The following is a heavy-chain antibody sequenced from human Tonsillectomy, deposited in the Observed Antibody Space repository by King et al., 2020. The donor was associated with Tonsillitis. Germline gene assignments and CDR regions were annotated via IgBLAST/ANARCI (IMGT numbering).Heavy chain of an antibody. Sequence: VQLVESGGGLVQPGGSLRLSCAASGFTFSSSAMAWVRQAPGKGLEWVSGISCSGGSTYYADSVKGRFTISRDNSKNTLYLQMNILGAEDTALYYCSKVLSTAMVYYFYYWGQGTLFTVSS. CDR1: GFTFSSSA. V-gene: IGHV3-23*04. D-gene: IGHD5-18*01. CDR3: SKVLSTAMVYYFYY. J-gene: IGHJ4*02. CDR2: ISCSGGST.